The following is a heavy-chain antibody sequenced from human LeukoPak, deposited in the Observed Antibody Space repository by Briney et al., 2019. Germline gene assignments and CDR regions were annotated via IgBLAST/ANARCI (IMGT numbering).Heavy chain of an antibody. V-gene: IGHV3-48*03. CDR1: GFTSSTYE. CDR2: ISSSGSTM. D-gene: IGHD6-19*01. J-gene: IGHJ4*02. Sequence: GGSLRLSCAASGFTSSTYEMHWVRQAPGKGLEWVSDISSSGSTMYYADSVKGRFTTSRDNAKNLLYLQMHSLRAEDTAVYYCSLLAVASPQDYWGQGTLVTVSS. CDR3: SLLAVASPQDY.